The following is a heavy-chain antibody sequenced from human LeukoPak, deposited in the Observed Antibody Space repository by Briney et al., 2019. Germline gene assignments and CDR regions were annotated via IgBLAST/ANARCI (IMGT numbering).Heavy chain of an antibody. J-gene: IGHJ4*02. CDR3: AKLCESSTSCRFRDY. CDR1: GFNFSSYA. Sequence: GGSLRLSCAASGFNFSSYAMSWVRQAPGKGLEWVSAISGSGGSTYYADSVKGRFTISRDNSKNTLYLQMNSLRAEDTAVYYCAKLCESSTSCRFRDYWGQGTLVTVSS. CDR2: ISGSGGST. V-gene: IGHV3-23*01. D-gene: IGHD2-2*01.